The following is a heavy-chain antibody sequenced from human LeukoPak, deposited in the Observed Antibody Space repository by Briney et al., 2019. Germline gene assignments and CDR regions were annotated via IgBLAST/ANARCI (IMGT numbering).Heavy chain of an antibody. CDR3: AREQDYGSGIQLFDP. CDR2: IISIFGTA. Sequence: ASVKVSCKASGGTFSSYAISWVRQAPGQGLEWMGGIISIFGTANYAQKFQGRVTITADESTSTAYMELSSLRSEDTAVYYCAREQDYGSGIQLFDPWGQGTLVTVSS. V-gene: IGHV1-69*13. CDR1: GGTFSSYA. J-gene: IGHJ5*02. D-gene: IGHD3-10*01.